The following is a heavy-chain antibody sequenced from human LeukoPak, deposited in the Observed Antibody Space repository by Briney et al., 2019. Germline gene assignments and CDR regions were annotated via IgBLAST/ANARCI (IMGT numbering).Heavy chain of an antibody. J-gene: IGHJ4*02. V-gene: IGHV3-15*01. CDR2: IKRKSDGGTT. Sequence: GGSLRLSCAASGFIFSNYGMNWVRQAPGKGLEWVGRIKRKSDGGTTDYAAPVKGRFTISRDDSKNTLYLQMNSLKTEDTAVYYCTTEDYGDYVSPYWGQGTLVTVSS. CDR1: GFIFSNYG. D-gene: IGHD4-17*01. CDR3: TTEDYGDYVSPY.